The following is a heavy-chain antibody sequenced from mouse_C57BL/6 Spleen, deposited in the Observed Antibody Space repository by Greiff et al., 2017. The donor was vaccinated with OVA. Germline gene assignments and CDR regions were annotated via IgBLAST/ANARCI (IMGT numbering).Heavy chain of an antibody. CDR2: IYPGSGST. CDR3: ARYDGYYWCYYAMDY. Sequence: VQLQQPGAELVKPGASVKMSCKASGYTFTSYWITWVKQRPGQGLEWIGDIYPGSGSTNYNEKFKSKATLTVDTSSSTAYMQLSSLTSEDSAVYYWARYDGYYWCYYAMDYWGQGTSVTVSS. D-gene: IGHD2-3*01. J-gene: IGHJ4*01. V-gene: IGHV1-55*01. CDR1: GYTFTSYW.